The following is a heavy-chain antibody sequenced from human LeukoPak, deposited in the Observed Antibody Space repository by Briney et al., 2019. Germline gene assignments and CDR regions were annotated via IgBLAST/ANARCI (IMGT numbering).Heavy chain of an antibody. CDR1: GFTFSSYG. J-gene: IGHJ4*02. D-gene: IGHD3-22*01. Sequence: QPGGSLRLSCAASGFTFSSYGMSWVRQAPGKGLEWVSAISGSGGSTYYADSVKGRFTISRDNSKNTLYLQMNSLRAEGTAVYYCAKGAVGYYYDSSGREYWGQGTLVTVSS. CDR3: AKGAVGYYYDSSGREY. CDR2: ISGSGGST. V-gene: IGHV3-23*01.